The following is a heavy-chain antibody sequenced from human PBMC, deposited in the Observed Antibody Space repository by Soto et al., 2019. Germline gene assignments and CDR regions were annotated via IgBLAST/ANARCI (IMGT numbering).Heavy chain of an antibody. Sequence: QVQLQQSGPGLVRPSQTLSLTCTVSGVTVSSDAYYWSWIRQPPGKGLEWIGNIYHRGNTYYSPSRKSRLVIVLDTSKNQFSLSLSSVTAADTAVYFCARYRFSGNRWSKFDYWGQGTLVTVSS. CDR3: ARYRFSGNRWSKFDY. V-gene: IGHV4-31*03. CDR2: IYHRGNT. D-gene: IGHD3-16*02. J-gene: IGHJ4*02. CDR1: GVTVSSDAYY.